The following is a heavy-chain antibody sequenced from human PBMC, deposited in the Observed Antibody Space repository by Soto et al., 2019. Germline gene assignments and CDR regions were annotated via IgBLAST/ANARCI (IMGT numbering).Heavy chain of an antibody. CDR2: ISPHNGNT. CDR1: GYTFNTYF. J-gene: IGHJ4*02. V-gene: IGHV1-18*01. Sequence: HVQLVQSGGELKKPGASVKVSCNTSGYTFNTYFITWVRQAPGQGLEWMGWISPHNGNTNYAEKFQGRVTTTADTITKTAYMELRNLRIDDTAVYYCARDTGNSFDYWGQGTPVTVSS. CDR3: ARDTGNSFDY.